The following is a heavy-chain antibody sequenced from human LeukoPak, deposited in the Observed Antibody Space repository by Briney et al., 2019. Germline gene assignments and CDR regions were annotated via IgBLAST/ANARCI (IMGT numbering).Heavy chain of an antibody. D-gene: IGHD3-3*01. V-gene: IGHV3-53*01. Sequence: GGSLRLSCAASGFTVSSNYMRWVRQAPGKGLEWVSVIYSGGSTYYADSVKGRFTISRDNSKNTLYLQMNSLRAEDTAVYYCARAPGMEWPYDAFDIWGQGTMVTVSS. CDR2: IYSGGST. CDR3: ARAPGMEWPYDAFDI. J-gene: IGHJ3*02. CDR1: GFTVSSNY.